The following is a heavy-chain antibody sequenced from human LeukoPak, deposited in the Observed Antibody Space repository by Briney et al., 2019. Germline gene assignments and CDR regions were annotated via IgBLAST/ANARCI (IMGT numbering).Heavy chain of an antibody. Sequence: SETLSLTCTVPGGSIRSYYWSWIRQPPGKGLEWIGYIYYSGSTNYNPSLKSRVTISVDTSKNQFSLKLSSVTAADTAVYYCARGGDDSSGYSDFDYWGQGTLVTVSS. CDR2: IYYSGST. CDR1: GGSIRSYY. J-gene: IGHJ4*02. D-gene: IGHD3-22*01. V-gene: IGHV4-59*01. CDR3: ARGGDDSSGYSDFDY.